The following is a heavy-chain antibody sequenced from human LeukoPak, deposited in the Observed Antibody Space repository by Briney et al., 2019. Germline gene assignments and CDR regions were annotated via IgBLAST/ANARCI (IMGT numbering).Heavy chain of an antibody. V-gene: IGHV3-23*01. J-gene: IGHJ4*02. Sequence: GGTPRLSCAASGFTFSSYGMSWVRQAPGKGLEWVSSISSTGGTTYYADSVKGRFTISRDNSKNTLYLQMNSLRAEDTAVYYCAKDCSGGSCYPSWGQGTLVTVSS. CDR1: GFTFSSYG. D-gene: IGHD2-15*01. CDR3: AKDCSGGSCYPS. CDR2: ISSTGGTT.